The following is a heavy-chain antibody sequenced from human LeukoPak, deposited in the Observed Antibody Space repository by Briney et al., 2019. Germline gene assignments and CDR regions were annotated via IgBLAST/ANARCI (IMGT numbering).Heavy chain of an antibody. J-gene: IGHJ4*02. CDR2: ISSSSSTI. Sequence: PGGSLRLSCAASGFTFSSYSMNWVRQAPGKGLEWVSYISSSSSTIYYADSVKGRFTISRDNAKNSLYLQMNSLRDEDTAVYYCARDQSWYSSGWPCDYWGQGTLVTVSS. CDR3: ARDQSWYSSGWPCDY. D-gene: IGHD6-19*01. CDR1: GFTFSSYS. V-gene: IGHV3-48*02.